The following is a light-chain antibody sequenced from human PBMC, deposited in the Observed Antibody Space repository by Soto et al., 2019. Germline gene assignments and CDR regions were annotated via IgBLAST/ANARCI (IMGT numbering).Light chain of an antibody. CDR2: WAS. CDR3: QQFYNIPHT. V-gene: IGKV4-1*01. CDR1: QSVLYRSNNQNY. J-gene: IGKJ2*01. Sequence: DIVMTQSPDSLAVSLGERATINCKSSQSVLYRSNNQNYLVWYQQKPGQPPKLLIYWASTRESGVPDRFSGSGSGTDFTLTISSLQAEDVAVYYCQQFYNIPHTCGQGTKLEIK.